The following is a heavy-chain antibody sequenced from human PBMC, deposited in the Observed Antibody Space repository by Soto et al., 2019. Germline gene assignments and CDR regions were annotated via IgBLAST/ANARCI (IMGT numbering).Heavy chain of an antibody. Sequence: QVQLQESGPGLVKPSETLSLTCTVSGGSISSYYWSWIRQPPGKGLEWIGYIYYSGSTNYNPSLKSGVTISVDTSKNQFSLKLSSVTAADTAVYYCARGACSGGSCYHYWGQGTLVTVSS. CDR1: GGSISSYY. D-gene: IGHD2-15*01. CDR3: ARGACSGGSCYHY. J-gene: IGHJ4*02. CDR2: IYYSGST. V-gene: IGHV4-59*01.